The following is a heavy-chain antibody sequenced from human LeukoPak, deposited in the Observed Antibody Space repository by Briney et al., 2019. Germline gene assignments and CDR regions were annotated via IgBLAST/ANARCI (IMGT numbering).Heavy chain of an antibody. J-gene: IGHJ4*02. V-gene: IGHV3-48*02. CDR3: ARDRGAVAVAGVDY. CDR1: GFTFSSYS. Sequence: GGSLRLSCAAYGFTFSSYSMNWVRQAPGKGLEWVSHISSSSSIIYYADSVKGRFTISRDNAKNSLYLETNSLRDEDTAVYYCARDRGAVAVAGVDYWGQGTLVTVSS. CDR2: ISSSSSII. D-gene: IGHD6-19*01.